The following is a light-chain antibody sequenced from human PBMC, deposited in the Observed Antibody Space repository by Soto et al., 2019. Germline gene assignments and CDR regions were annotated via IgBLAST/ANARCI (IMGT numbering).Light chain of an antibody. CDR2: DVT. V-gene: IGLV2-14*03. J-gene: IGLJ2*01. CDR1: SSDVGAYSY. Sequence: QSALTQPASVSGSPGQSITISCTGTSSDVGAYSYVSWYQQHPGKAPKLIIYDVTYRPAGVSNRLSGSKSGNTASLTISGLQAEDEADYYCSSYTSSSTLFGGGTKLTVL. CDR3: SSYTSSSTL.